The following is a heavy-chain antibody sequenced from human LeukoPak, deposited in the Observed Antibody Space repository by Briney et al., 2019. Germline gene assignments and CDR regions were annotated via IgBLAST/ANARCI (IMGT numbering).Heavy chain of an antibody. D-gene: IGHD1-26*01. CDR2: IYPADSDT. J-gene: IGHJ4*02. CDR3: ARHLNSGNYYYFDY. Sequence: GESLKISCKGSGYSFTSYWIGWVHQMPGKGLEWMGIIYPADSDTKYSPSFQGQVTISADKSISTAYLQWSSLKASDTAMYYCARHLNSGNYYYFDYWGQGSLVTVSS. CDR1: GYSFTSYW. V-gene: IGHV5-51*07.